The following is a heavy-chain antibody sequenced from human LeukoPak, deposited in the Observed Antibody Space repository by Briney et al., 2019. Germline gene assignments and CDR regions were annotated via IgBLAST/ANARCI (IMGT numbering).Heavy chain of an antibody. CDR3: ARESASGAVDY. V-gene: IGHV4-59*01. J-gene: IGHJ4*02. CDR1: GGSISSYY. Sequence: SETLSLTCTVSGGSISSYYWSWIRQPPGKGLEWIGYIYYSGSTNYNPSLKSRVTISVDTSKNQFSLKLSSVTAADTAVYYCARESASGAVDYWGQGTLVTVSS. D-gene: IGHD2-15*01. CDR2: IYYSGST.